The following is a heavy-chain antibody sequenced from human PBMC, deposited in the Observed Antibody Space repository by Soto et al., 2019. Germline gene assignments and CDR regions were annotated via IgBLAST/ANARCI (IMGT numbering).Heavy chain of an antibody. J-gene: IGHJ2*01. CDR2: INHSGST. V-gene: IGHV4-34*01. Sequence: SETLSLTCAVYGGSFSGYYWSWIRQPPGKGLEWIGEINHSGSTNYNPSLKSRVTISVDTSKNQFSLKLSSVTAADTAVYYCARRLRFYWYFDLWGRGTLVT. CDR1: GGSFSGYY. D-gene: IGHD3-16*01. CDR3: ARRLRFYWYFDL.